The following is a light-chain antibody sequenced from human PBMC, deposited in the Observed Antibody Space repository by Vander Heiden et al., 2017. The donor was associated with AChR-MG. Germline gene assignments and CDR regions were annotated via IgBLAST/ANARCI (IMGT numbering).Light chain of an antibody. CDR3: SSYTSSGTVI. J-gene: IGLJ2*01. V-gene: IGLV2-18*02. Sequence: QSALTKPPSGSGSPGQSDTLPCTGTSSAVGGYNRVSWYQQPPCTVPKLIIYAVTYRPSGVPDRFSGSSSGNTASLTISGLQAEDEADYYCSSYTSSGTVIFGGGTKLT. CDR1: SSAVGGYNR. CDR2: AVT.